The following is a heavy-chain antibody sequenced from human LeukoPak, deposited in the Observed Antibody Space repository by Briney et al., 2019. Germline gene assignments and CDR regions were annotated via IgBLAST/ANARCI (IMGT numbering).Heavy chain of an antibody. D-gene: IGHD2-15*01. V-gene: IGHV1-18*01. CDR1: GYTFTSYG. J-gene: IGHJ4*02. Sequence: GASVKVSCKASGYTFTSYGISWVRQAAGQEREWMGWISAYNGNTNYAQKLQGRVTMTPDTSTSTAYMVLRSLRSDDTAVYYCARRASLPEAGGGSCFFDYWGQGTLVTVSS. CDR3: ARRASLPEAGGGSCFFDY. CDR2: ISAYNGNT.